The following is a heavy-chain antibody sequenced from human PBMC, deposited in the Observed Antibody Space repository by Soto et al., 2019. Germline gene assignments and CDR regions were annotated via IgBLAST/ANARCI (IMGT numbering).Heavy chain of an antibody. CDR2: INHSGST. CDR1: GGSISSGGYS. D-gene: IGHD3-10*01. V-gene: IGHV4-34*01. J-gene: IGHJ6*02. Sequence: SETLSLTCAVSGGSISSGGYSWSWIRQPPGKGLEWIGEINHSGSTNYNPSLKSRVTISVDTSKNQFSLKLSSVTAADTAVYYCASDYSYYYYGMDVWGQGTTVTVSS. CDR3: ASDYSYYYYGMDV.